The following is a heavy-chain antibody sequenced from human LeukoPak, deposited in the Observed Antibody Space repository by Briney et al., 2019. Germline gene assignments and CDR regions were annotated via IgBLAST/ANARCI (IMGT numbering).Heavy chain of an antibody. CDR2: IIPIFGTA. V-gene: IGHV1-69*13. Sequence: ASVKVSCKASGGTFSSYAISWVRQAPGQGLEWMGGIIPIFGTANYAQKFQGRVTITADESTSTAYMELSSLRSGDTAVYYCARLFDYGDSQYYFDYWGQGTLVTVSS. D-gene: IGHD4-17*01. CDR1: GGTFSSYA. CDR3: ARLFDYGDSQYYFDY. J-gene: IGHJ4*02.